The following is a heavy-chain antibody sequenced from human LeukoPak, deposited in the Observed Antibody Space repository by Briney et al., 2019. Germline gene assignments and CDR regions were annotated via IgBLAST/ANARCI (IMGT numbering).Heavy chain of an antibody. Sequence: GGSLRLSCAASGFTFRSYSMNWVRQAPGKGLEWVSSISSSSSYIYYADSVKGRFTISRDNAKNSLYLQMNSLRAEDTAVYYCATKGVLRFLEWSARNYFDYWGQGTLVTVSS. D-gene: IGHD3-3*01. CDR2: ISSSSSYI. CDR3: ATKGVLRFLEWSARNYFDY. J-gene: IGHJ4*02. V-gene: IGHV3-21*01. CDR1: GFTFRSYS.